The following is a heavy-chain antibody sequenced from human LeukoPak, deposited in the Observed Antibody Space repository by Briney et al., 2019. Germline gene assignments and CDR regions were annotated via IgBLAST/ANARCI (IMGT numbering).Heavy chain of an antibody. CDR1: SGSISSSSYY. V-gene: IGHV4-39*01. CDR3: ARLEAARPPDY. Sequence: PETLSLTCTVSSGSISSSSYYWGWIRQPPGKGLEWIGSIYYSGSTYYNPSLKSRVTISVDTSKNQFSLKLSSVTAADTAVYYCARLEAARPPDYWGQGTLVTVSS. J-gene: IGHJ4*02. CDR2: IYYSGST. D-gene: IGHD6-6*01.